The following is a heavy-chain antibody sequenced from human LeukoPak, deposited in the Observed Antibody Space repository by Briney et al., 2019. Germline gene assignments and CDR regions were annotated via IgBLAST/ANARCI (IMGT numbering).Heavy chain of an antibody. Sequence: GGSLRLSCAASGFTFSSYSMNWVRQAPGKGLEWVSYISSSSSTIYYADSVKGRFTISRDNAKNSLYLQMNSLRDEDTAVYYCAREYCGGDCQPYYFDYWGQGTLVTVSS. V-gene: IGHV3-48*02. CDR2: ISSSSSTI. J-gene: IGHJ4*02. CDR3: AREYCGGDCQPYYFDY. D-gene: IGHD2-21*02. CDR1: GFTFSSYS.